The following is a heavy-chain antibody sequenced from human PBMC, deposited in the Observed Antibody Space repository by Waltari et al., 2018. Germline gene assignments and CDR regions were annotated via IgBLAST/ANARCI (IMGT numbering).Heavy chain of an antibody. D-gene: IGHD2-15*01. CDR1: GFTFSSYW. V-gene: IGHV3-74*01. CDR2: INADGNRP. J-gene: IGHJ4*02. Sequence: DVQLVESGGGLAQPGGSLRLSCAASGFTFSSYWMYWARQVPGKGLMWVSQINADGNRPNYADSVRGRFTISRDNAKDTLYLQMNRLRVEDTGVYYCARARWLDYWGQGTLVTVSS. CDR3: ARARWLDY.